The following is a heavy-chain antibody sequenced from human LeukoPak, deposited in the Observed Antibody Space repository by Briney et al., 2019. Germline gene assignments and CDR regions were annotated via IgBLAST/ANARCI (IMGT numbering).Heavy chain of an antibody. D-gene: IGHD3-22*01. J-gene: IGHJ4*02. V-gene: IGHV3-74*01. CDR1: GFSFTSYW. CDR2: ISSDGSDT. Sequence: PGGSLRLSCSVSGFSFTSYWMHWVRQVPGKGLEWVSVISSDGSDTIYADSVKGRFTISRDNSKNTLYLQMNSLRAEDTAVYYCARSHDYYDSSGYYYGHSYYFDYWGQGTLVTVSS. CDR3: ARSHDYYDSSGYYYGHSYYFDY.